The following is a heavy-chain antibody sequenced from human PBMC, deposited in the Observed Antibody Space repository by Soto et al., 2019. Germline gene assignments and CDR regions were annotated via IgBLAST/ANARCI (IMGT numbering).Heavy chain of an antibody. V-gene: IGHV3-48*02. CDR3: ASELAARNWCDP. CDR1: GFTFSSYS. Sequence: EVQLVESGGGLVQPGGSLRLSCAASGFTFSSYSMNWVRQAPGKGLEWVSYISSSSSTIYYADSVKGRFTISRDNAKNSLYLQMNSLRDEDTAVSYCASELAARNWCDPWGQGTLVTVSS. D-gene: IGHD1-1*01. CDR2: ISSSSSTI. J-gene: IGHJ5*02.